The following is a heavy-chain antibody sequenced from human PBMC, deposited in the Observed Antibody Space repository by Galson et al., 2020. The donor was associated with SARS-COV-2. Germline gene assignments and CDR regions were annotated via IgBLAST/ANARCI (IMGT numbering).Heavy chain of an antibody. CDR2: LYYSGTT. Sequence: TLSLTCTVSGGSISSGDYYWSWIRQPPGKGLEWIGYLYYSGTTYYNPSLKSRVTISIDTSKNQFSLKLSSVTAADTAVYYCARGDLTRIFMIAVVTGAFDIWGQGTKVTVSS. J-gene: IGHJ3*02. CDR3: ARGDLTRIFMIAVVTGAFDI. V-gene: IGHV4-30-4*01. D-gene: IGHD3-22*01. CDR1: GGSISSGDYY.